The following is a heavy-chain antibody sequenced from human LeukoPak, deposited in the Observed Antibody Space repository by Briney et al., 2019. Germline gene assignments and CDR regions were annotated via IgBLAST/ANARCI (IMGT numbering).Heavy chain of an antibody. CDR3: ASRPFLYGFRTYFDN. J-gene: IGHJ4*02. CDR2: MKQSGTP. V-gene: IGHV4-34*01. D-gene: IGHD3-10*01. Sequence: PSETLSLTCAVYGGSFSAFHWNWIHQSPAKGLEWLGEMKQSGTPRYNPSLQSRVTISVDKSKNQFPLNVRSVTAADTAVYYCASRPFLYGFRTYFDNWAQGTLVTVSS. CDR1: GGSFSAFH.